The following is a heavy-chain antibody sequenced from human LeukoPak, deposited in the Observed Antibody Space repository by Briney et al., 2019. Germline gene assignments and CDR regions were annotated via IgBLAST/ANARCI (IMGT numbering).Heavy chain of an antibody. V-gene: IGHV1-69*04. CDR3: ARGSSGSYSAHYYGMDV. Sequence: SVKVSCKASGGTFSSYAISWVRQAPGQGLEWMGRIIPILGIANYAQKFQGRVTITADKSTSTAYMELSSLRSEDTAVYYCARGSSGSYSAHYYGMDVWGQGTTVTVSS. CDR1: GGTFSSYA. D-gene: IGHD1-26*01. J-gene: IGHJ6*02. CDR2: IIPILGIA.